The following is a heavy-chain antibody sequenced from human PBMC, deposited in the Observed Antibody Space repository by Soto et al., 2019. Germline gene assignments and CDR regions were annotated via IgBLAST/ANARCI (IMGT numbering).Heavy chain of an antibody. V-gene: IGHV1-3*01. CDR3: ARLAAGGGLHY. Sequence: QVQLVQTGAEVKKPGASVKVSCKSSGYTFTRHTMHWVRQAPGQRLEWMGWINAGSGNTKHSQKFQGRVTITRDTSASTAYMELSSLKSEDTAVYYCARLAAGGGLHYWGQGTLVTVSS. D-gene: IGHD6-13*01. J-gene: IGHJ4*02. CDR1: GYTFTRHT. CDR2: INAGSGNT.